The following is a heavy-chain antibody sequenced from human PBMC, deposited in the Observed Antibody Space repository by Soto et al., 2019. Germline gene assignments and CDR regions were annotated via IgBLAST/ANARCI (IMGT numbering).Heavy chain of an antibody. J-gene: IGHJ3*02. Sequence: QVQLEQSGAEVKKPGSSVKVSCKASGGTLSDHGVAWLRQDPGQGLEWMGGTIPVFNTAKYAQKFQGRVTVTADKFTNIAYMDLSSLRSEDTAFYFCARGVYGSGNYYTGPSAFDIWGQGTMVIVSS. V-gene: IGHV1-69*06. CDR3: ARGVYGSGNYYTGPSAFDI. D-gene: IGHD3-10*01. CDR2: TIPVFNTA. CDR1: GGTLSDHG.